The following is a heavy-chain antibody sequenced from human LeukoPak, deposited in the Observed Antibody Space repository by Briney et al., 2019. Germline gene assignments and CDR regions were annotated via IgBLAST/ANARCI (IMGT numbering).Heavy chain of an antibody. J-gene: IGHJ4*02. Sequence: GASVKVSCKASGYTFTSYAMHWVRQAPGQRLEWMGWINAGNGNTKYSQKFQGSVTITRDTSASTAYMELSSLRSEDTAVYYCARGRGLQLWSYFDYWGQGTLVTVSS. V-gene: IGHV1-3*01. CDR1: GYTFTSYA. CDR2: INAGNGNT. D-gene: IGHD5-18*01. CDR3: ARGRGLQLWSYFDY.